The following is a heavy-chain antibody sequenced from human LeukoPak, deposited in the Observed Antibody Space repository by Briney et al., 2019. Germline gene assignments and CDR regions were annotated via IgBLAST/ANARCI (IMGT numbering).Heavy chain of an antibody. J-gene: IGHJ5*02. CDR1: GGSFSGYY. Sequence: SETLSLTCAVYGGSFSGYYWSWTRQPPGKGLEWIGEINHSGSTNYNPSLKSRVTISLDTSKNQFSLNLNSVTAADTAVYFCARKGRGDSSGCPTWGQGTLVTVSS. V-gene: IGHV4-34*01. CDR2: INHSGST. D-gene: IGHD3-22*01. CDR3: ARKGRGDSSGCPT.